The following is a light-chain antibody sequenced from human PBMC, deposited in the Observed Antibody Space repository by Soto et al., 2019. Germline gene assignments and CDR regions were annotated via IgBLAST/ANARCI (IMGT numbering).Light chain of an antibody. CDR1: NSDVGSYNL. J-gene: IGLJ1*01. Sequence: QSVLTQPASVSGSPGQSITISCTGTNSDVGSYNLVSWYQQHPGKAPKLTIYEVSKRPSGVSNRFPGSKSGNTASLTISGLQAEDEADYYCCSYAGSSTYVFGTGTKVTVL. V-gene: IGLV2-23*02. CDR3: CSYAGSSTYV. CDR2: EVS.